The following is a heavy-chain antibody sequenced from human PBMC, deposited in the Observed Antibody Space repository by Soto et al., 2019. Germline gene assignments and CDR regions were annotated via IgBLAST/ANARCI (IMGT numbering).Heavy chain of an antibody. D-gene: IGHD7-27*01. CDR1: GGSFSGYY. CDR2: INHSGST. Sequence: SETLSLTCAVYGGSFSGYYWSWIRQPPGKGLEWIGEINHSGSTNYNPSLKSRVTISVDTSKNQFSLKRSSVTAADTAVYYCARGHTGDAFDIWGQGTMVTVSS. V-gene: IGHV4-34*01. CDR3: ARGHTGDAFDI. J-gene: IGHJ3*02.